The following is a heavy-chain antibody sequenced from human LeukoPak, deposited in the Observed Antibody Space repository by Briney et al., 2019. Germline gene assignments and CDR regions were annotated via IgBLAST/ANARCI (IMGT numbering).Heavy chain of an antibody. Sequence: SETLSLTCAVYGGSFSGYYWSWIRQPPGKGLEWIGYIYTSGSTNYNPSLKSRVTISVDTSKNQFSLKLSSVTAADTAVYYCAGIVDGTDYFDYWGQGTLVTVSS. J-gene: IGHJ4*02. V-gene: IGHV4-4*09. CDR3: AGIVDGTDYFDY. D-gene: IGHD1-26*01. CDR2: IYTSGST. CDR1: GGSFSGYY.